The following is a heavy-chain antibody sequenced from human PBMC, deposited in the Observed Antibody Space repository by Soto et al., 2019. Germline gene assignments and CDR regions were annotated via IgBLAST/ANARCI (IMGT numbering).Heavy chain of an antibody. V-gene: IGHV4-59*12. CDR1: GGSITSYY. CDR2: INYSGST. CDR3: ARPHYYGSGSYRGGWYYYGMDV. J-gene: IGHJ6*02. Sequence: SETLSLTCAVSGGSITSYYWSWVRQPPGKGLEWIGYINYSGSTNYNPSLKSRVTISVDTSKNQFSLKLSSVTAADTAVYYCARPHYYGSGSYRGGWYYYGMDVWGQGTTVTVSS. D-gene: IGHD3-10*01.